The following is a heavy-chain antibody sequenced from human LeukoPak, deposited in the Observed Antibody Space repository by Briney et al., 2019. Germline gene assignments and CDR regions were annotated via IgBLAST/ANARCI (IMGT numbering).Heavy chain of an antibody. D-gene: IGHD3-3*01. CDR3: AKIWIGGRPFAAFDY. Sequence: LSGGSLRLSCAASGFTFSSYEMNWVRQAPGKGLEWVSYISTSGSTIYYADSVKGRFTVSRDNSKNTLYLQMNSLRAEDTAVYYCAKIWIGGRPFAAFDYWGQGTLVTVSS. CDR2: ISTSGSTI. J-gene: IGHJ4*02. V-gene: IGHV3-48*03. CDR1: GFTFSSYE.